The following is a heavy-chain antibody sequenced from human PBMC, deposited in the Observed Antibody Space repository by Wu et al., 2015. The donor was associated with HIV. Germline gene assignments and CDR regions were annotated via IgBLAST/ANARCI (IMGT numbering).Heavy chain of an antibody. J-gene: IGHJ3*02. CDR1: GYTFTSYD. V-gene: IGHV1-8*01. D-gene: IGHD3-9*01. CDR3: ARAGYDILTGWGHGAFDI. Sequence: QVQLVQSGAEVKKPGASVKVSCKASGYTFTSYDVNWVRQATGQGLEWMGWMNPKSGNTGYAQKFQGRVTMTRNTSINTAYMELSSLRSEDTAVYYCARAGYDILTGWGHGAFDIWGQGTMVTVSS. CDR2: MNPKSGNT.